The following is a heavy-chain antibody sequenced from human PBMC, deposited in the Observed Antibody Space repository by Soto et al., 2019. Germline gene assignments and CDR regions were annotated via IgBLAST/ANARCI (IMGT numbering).Heavy chain of an antibody. D-gene: IGHD2-2*01. V-gene: IGHV3-23*01. Sequence: LRLSCAASGFTFNSYAMNWVRQAPGKGLAWVSAIGTDGNTYYANSVKGRFTISRDNSRTTLYLQMNSLRVEDTALYYCVRKYPGTRPFDYWGQGTLVTVSS. CDR3: VRKYPGTRPFDY. J-gene: IGHJ4*01. CDR1: GFTFNSYA. CDR2: IGTDGNT.